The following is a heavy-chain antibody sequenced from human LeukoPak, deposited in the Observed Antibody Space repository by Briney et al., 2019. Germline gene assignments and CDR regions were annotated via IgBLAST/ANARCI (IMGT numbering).Heavy chain of an antibody. CDR1: GGSISSSSHY. D-gene: IGHD3-3*01. Sequence: PSETLSLTCTVSGGSISSSSHYWGWIRQPPGKGLEWIGSFYYSGSTYYNPSLKSRVTISVDTSKNQFSLKLSSVTAADTAVYYCARAPSVLRFLEWFYYYMDVWGKGTTVTVSS. CDR2: FYYSGST. J-gene: IGHJ6*03. CDR3: ARAPSVLRFLEWFYYYMDV. V-gene: IGHV4-39*07.